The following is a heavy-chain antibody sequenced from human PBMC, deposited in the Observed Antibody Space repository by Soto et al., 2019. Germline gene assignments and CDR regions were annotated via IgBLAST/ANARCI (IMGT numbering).Heavy chain of an antibody. CDR1: GGTFSSYA. D-gene: IGHD5-18*01. V-gene: IGHV1-69*01. J-gene: IGHJ4*02. CDR2: IIPIFGTA. Sequence: QVQLVQSGAEVKKPGSSVKVSCKASGGTFSSYAISWVRQAPGQGLEWMGGIIPIFGTANYAQKFQGRVRITADESTSTAYMELSSLGSEDRAVYYCARASKGGDTAMLDFDYWGQGTLVTVSS. CDR3: ARASKGGDTAMLDFDY.